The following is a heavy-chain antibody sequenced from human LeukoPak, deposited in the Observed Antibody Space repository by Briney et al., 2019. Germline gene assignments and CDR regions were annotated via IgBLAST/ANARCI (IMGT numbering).Heavy chain of an antibody. Sequence: WGSLRLSCAASGFTFSTYSMNWVRQAPGKGLEWVSSISSGGSYIYYSDSVKGRFTISRDNAKNSLYLQMNSLRAEDTAVYYCASDRGITGTTDLIDYWGQGTLVTVSS. CDR3: ASDRGITGTTDLIDY. CDR2: ISSGGSYI. CDR1: GFTFSTYS. J-gene: IGHJ4*02. V-gene: IGHV3-21*01. D-gene: IGHD1-20*01.